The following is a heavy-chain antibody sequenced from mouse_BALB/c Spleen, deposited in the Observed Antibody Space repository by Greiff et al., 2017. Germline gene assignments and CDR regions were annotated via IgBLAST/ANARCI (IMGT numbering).Heavy chain of an antibody. CDR2: IYPSDSYT. J-gene: IGHJ1*01. V-gene: IGHV1-69*02. CDR3: TRSGLRLLTYWYFDV. D-gene: IGHD1-2*01. CDR1: GYTFTSYW. Sequence: QVQLQQPGAELVRPGASVKLSCKASGYTFTSYWINWVKQRPGQGLEWIGNIYPSDSYTNYNQKFKDKATLTVDKSSSTAYMQLSSPTSEDSAVYYCTRSGLRLLTYWYFDVWGAGTTVTVSS.